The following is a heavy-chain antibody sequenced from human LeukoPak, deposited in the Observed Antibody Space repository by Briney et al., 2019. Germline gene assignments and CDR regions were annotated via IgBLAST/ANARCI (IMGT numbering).Heavy chain of an antibody. J-gene: IGHJ3*01. D-gene: IGHD5-18*01. V-gene: IGHV6-1*01. CDR3: ARGGQGDGYSADEAFDV. CDR1: GDSISSNSS. Sequence: SQTLSLTCAIFGDSISSNSSWNWIRQSPSRGLEWLGRTYYRSKWYNDYVVSVKSRININPDTSKNQFSLQLNSVTPDDTALYYCARGGQGDGYSADEAFDVWGQGTMVTVS. CDR2: TYYRSKWYN.